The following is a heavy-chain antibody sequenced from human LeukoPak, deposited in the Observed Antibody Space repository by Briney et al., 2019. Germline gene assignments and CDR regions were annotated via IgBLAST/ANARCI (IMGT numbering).Heavy chain of an antibody. Sequence: GGSLRLSCAASGFTFSSYAMSWVRQAPGKGLEWVSAISGSGGSTYYADSVKGRFTISRDNSKSTLYLQMNSLRAEDTAVYYCARNYDSSGYRWGYWGQGTLVTVSS. J-gene: IGHJ4*02. D-gene: IGHD3-22*01. V-gene: IGHV3-23*01. CDR1: GFTFSSYA. CDR3: ARNYDSSGYRWGY. CDR2: ISGSGGST.